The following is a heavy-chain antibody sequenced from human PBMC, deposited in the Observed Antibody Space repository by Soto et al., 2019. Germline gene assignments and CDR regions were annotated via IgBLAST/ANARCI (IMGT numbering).Heavy chain of an antibody. CDR2: IWYDGSNK. J-gene: IGHJ5*02. V-gene: IGHV3-33*01. CDR3: ARGGNSFWFDP. D-gene: IGHD2-21*02. CDR1: GFTFSSYG. Sequence: QVQLVESGGGVVQPGRSLRLSCAASGFTFSSYGMHWVRQAPGKGLEWVAVIWYDGSNKYYADSVKGRFTISRDNSKNTLYLLMNSLRAEDTAVYYCARGGNSFWFDPWGQGTLVTVSS.